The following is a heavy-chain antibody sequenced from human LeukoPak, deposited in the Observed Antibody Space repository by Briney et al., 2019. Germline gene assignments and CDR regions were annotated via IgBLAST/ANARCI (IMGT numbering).Heavy chain of an antibody. J-gene: IGHJ3*02. CDR3: AKDTDSRIRGTFDI. D-gene: IGHD3-16*01. V-gene: IGHV3-9*01. CDR2: ISWNSGSI. Sequence: GGSLRLSCAASGFTFDDYAMHWVRQAPGKGLEWVSDISWNSGSIGYADSVKGRFIISRDNAKNSLYLQMNSLRAEDTALYYCAKDTDSRIRGTFDIWGQGTMVTVSS. CDR1: GFTFDDYA.